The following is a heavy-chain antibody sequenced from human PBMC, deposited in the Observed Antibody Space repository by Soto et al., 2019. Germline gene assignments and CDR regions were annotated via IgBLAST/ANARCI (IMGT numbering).Heavy chain of an antibody. J-gene: IGHJ5*02. CDR1: GTSITSFY. D-gene: IGHD6-19*01. Sequence: SETLSLTCTVSGTSITSFYWNWIRQPPGKGLEWIGYIHYSGSTNYNPSLKSRITISIDTSKNQLSLKLSSVTAADTAIYYCVIPEQWNWFDPWGQGTLVTVS. V-gene: IGHV4-59*08. CDR2: IHYSGST. CDR3: VIPEQWNWFDP.